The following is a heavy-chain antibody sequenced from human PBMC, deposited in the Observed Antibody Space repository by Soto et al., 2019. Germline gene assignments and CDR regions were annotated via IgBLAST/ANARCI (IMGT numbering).Heavy chain of an antibody. J-gene: IGHJ6*02. CDR1: GYTFTSYY. CDR3: ARDIPDSYGPLDYYGMDV. CDR2: INPSGGST. D-gene: IGHD5-18*01. Sequence: ASVKISCKASGYTFTSYYMHWVRQAPGQGLEWMGIINPSGGSTSYAQKFQGRVTMTRDTSTSTVYMELSSLRSEDTAVYYCARDIPDSYGPLDYYGMDVWGQGTTVTVSS. V-gene: IGHV1-46*01.